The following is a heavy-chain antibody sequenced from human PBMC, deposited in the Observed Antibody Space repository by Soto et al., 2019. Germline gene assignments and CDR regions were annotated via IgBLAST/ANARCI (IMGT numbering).Heavy chain of an antibody. CDR1: GFTFSSYG. D-gene: IGHD3-3*01. CDR2: ISYDGSNK. V-gene: IGHV3-30*03. CDR3: ATGRFWSGYPLAH. J-gene: IGHJ4*02. Sequence: GGSLRLSCAASGFTFSSYGMHWVRQAPGKGLEWVAVISYDGSNKYYADSVEGRFTISRDNSKNTLYLQMNSLRAEDTAVYYCATGRFWSGYPLAHWGQGTLVTVSS.